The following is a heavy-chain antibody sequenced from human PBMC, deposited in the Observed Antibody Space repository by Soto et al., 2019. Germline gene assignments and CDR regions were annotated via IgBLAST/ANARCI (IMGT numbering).Heavy chain of an antibody. J-gene: IGHJ3*02. V-gene: IGHV5-51*01. D-gene: IGHD3-9*01. CDR1: GYSFTSYW. CDR2: IYPGDSDT. Sequence: PGESLKISCKGSGYSFTSYWIGWVRQMPGKGLEWLGIIYPGDSDTRYSPSFQGQVTISADKSICTAYLQWSSLKASDTAMYYCASGGRTGYYAGGDKVNDAFDIWGQGTMVTVSS. CDR3: ASGGRTGYYAGGDKVNDAFDI.